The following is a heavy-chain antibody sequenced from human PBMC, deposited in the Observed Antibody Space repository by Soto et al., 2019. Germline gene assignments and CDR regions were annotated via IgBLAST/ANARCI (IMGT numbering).Heavy chain of an antibody. Sequence: QLQLQESGPGLVKPSETLSLTCTVSGGSISSSSYYWGWIRQPPGKGLEWFGSIYYSGSTYYNPSLKSRVTISVDTSKNQFSLKLSSVTAADTAVYYCATHTPAISISDHWGQGTLVTVSS. CDR3: ATHTPAISISDH. CDR2: IYYSGST. V-gene: IGHV4-39*01. D-gene: IGHD2-15*01. CDR1: GGSISSSSYY. J-gene: IGHJ4*02.